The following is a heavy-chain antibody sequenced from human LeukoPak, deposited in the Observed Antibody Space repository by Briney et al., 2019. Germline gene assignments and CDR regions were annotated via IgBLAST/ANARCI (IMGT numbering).Heavy chain of an antibody. CDR3: ARHGDGYNYSDGFDV. J-gene: IGHJ3*01. Sequence: SETLSLTCAVSGGSISTYYWSWIRQSPGKGLEWIGYISYNGYTNYNPSLNSRVTMSVDTSKSQFSLRLSSVTAADTAVYYCARHGDGYNYSDGFDVWGQGTMVTVSS. CDR1: GGSISTYY. D-gene: IGHD5-24*01. CDR2: ISYNGYT. V-gene: IGHV4-59*08.